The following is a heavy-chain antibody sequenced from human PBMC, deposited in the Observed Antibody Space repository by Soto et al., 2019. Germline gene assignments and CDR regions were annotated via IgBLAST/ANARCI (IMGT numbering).Heavy chain of an antibody. Sequence: QVLLVQSGPEVTKPGSSVKVSCKASGGTFNNYAINWVRQAPGKGLEWLGGIIPTFGTGNHAQKFQGRVTITADESTTSAYMALNRVRSEDTAISYFASCDGTLVRGGRSSTYEMDVWGQGTTVIVSS. CDR2: IIPTFGTG. D-gene: IGHD3-10*01. J-gene: IGHJ6*02. CDR1: GGTFNNYA. V-gene: IGHV1-69*01. CDR3: ASCDGTLVRGGRSSTYEMDV.